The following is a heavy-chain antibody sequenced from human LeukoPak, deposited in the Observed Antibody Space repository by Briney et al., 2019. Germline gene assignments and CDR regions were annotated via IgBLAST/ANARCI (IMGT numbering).Heavy chain of an antibody. D-gene: IGHD1-26*01. CDR2: IIPIFGTA. V-gene: IGHV1-69*06. J-gene: IGHJ4*02. Sequence: ASVKVSCKASGGTFSSYAISWVRQAPGQGLEWMGGIIPIFGTANYAQKFQGRVTITADKSTSTAYMELSSLRSEDTAVYYCARGGPSGSYYRYDYWGQGTLVTVSS. CDR1: GGTFSSYA. CDR3: ARGGPSGSYYRYDY.